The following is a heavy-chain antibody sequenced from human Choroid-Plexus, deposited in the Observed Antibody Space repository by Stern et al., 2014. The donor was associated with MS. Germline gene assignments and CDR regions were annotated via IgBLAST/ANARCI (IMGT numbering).Heavy chain of an antibody. V-gene: IGHV3-30*18. CDR3: AKDRQYLTYFFDH. CDR1: GFTLGSCA. CDR2: VSYDGSNK. Sequence: VQLVQSGGGVVQPGRPLRLSCVASGFTLGSCAMHWVRQAPGKGLEWVAGVSYDGSNKYYADSVKGRFTISRDNSQNTLYRQMSSLRPEDTAVYYWAKDRQYLTYFFDHWGQGSLVTVSS. D-gene: IGHD2/OR15-2a*01. J-gene: IGHJ5*02.